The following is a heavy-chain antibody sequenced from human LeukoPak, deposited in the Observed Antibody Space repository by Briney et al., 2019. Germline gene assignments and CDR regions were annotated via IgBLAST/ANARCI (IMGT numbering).Heavy chain of an antibody. V-gene: IGHV1-69*01. Sequence: GASVKVSCKASGGTFSSYAISWVRQAPGQGLEWMGGIIPIFGTANYAQKFQGRVTITADESTSTAYMELRSLRSDDTAVYYCARDVPLLPHAFDIWGQGTMVTVSS. CDR1: GGTFSSYA. D-gene: IGHD2-15*01. J-gene: IGHJ3*02. CDR3: ARDVPLLPHAFDI. CDR2: IIPIFGTA.